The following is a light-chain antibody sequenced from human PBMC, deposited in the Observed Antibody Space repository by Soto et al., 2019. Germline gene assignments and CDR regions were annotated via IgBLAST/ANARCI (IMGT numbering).Light chain of an antibody. Sequence: QSVLTQPASVSGSPGQSITISCTGTSSDVGDYNYVSWYQHIPGKAPKLMIYEVSNRPSGVSSRFSGSNSGNTASLTISGLQVEDEADYYCSSFTSSSTPYVFGTGTKVTVL. CDR1: SSDVGDYNY. CDR2: EVS. V-gene: IGLV2-14*01. CDR3: SSFTSSSTPYV. J-gene: IGLJ1*01.